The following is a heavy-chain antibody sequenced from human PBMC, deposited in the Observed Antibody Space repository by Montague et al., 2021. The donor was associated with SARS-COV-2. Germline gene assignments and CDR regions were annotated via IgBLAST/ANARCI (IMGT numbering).Heavy chain of an antibody. V-gene: IGHV2-70*11. J-gene: IGHJ6*02. Sequence: PALVKPTQTLTLTCTFSWFSLSTRGMCMTWIRQPPGKALEWLARIDWDGDKYYNTSLESRLTISKDTSKNLVVLTMTNMDPVDTATYYCARGPSDTYYYNGMDVWGRGTTVTVSS. CDR1: WFSLSTRGMC. CDR2: IDWDGDK. CDR3: ARGPSDTYYYNGMDV.